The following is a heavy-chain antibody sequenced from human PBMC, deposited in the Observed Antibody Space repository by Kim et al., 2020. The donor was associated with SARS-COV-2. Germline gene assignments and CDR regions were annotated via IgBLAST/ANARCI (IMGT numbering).Heavy chain of an antibody. D-gene: IGHD3-3*01. CDR2: IYYSGST. V-gene: IGHV4-30-4*01. CDR1: GGSISSGDYY. Sequence: SETLSLTCTVSGGSISSGDYYWSWIRQPPGKGLEWIGYIYYSGSTYYNPSLKSRVTISVDTSKNQFSLKLSSVTAADTAVYYCARGGLGYDFWSGYAPNWFDPWGQGTLVTVSS. CDR3: ARGGLGYDFWSGYAPNWFDP. J-gene: IGHJ5*02.